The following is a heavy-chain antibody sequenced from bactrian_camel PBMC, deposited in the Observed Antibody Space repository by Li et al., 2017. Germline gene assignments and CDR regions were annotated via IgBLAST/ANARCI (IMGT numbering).Heavy chain of an antibody. CDR1: GYTDSRYC. Sequence: DVQLVESGGGSVQAGGSLRLSCAASGYTDSRYCMGWFRQDPGKEREPVATIYLHGPMTWYADSVKGRFTISKDRAKDTAYLQMNSLKPEDTAMYFCETAIGAGSYYSCGNYWGQGTQVTVST. J-gene: IGHJ4*01. CDR3: ETAIGAGSYYSCGNY. D-gene: IGHD2*01. CDR2: IYLHGPMT. V-gene: IGHV3S40*01.